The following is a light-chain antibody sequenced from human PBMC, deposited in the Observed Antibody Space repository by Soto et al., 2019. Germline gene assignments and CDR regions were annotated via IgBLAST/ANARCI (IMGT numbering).Light chain of an antibody. CDR2: APS. CDR3: QQTYSSLSVT. CDR1: ESISRH. J-gene: IGKJ5*01. V-gene: IGKV1-39*01. Sequence: DLQMTQSPSSLSGSVGDRVTITCRASESISRHLNWYQQKPGKAPKLLIYAPSTLQNGVPSRFRGGGSGTDFTLTISNLQPEDFATYYCQQTYSSLSVTFGQGTRLEIK.